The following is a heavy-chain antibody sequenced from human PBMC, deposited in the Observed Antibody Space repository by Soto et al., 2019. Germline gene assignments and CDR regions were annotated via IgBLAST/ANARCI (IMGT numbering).Heavy chain of an antibody. D-gene: IGHD3-22*01. CDR3: ARDPPLSMIVVVGVDDF. CDR1: GFTLTNEN. J-gene: IGHJ4*02. V-gene: IGHV3-21*06. Sequence: VGSLRLSCTVLGFTLTNENMNWVRQAPGKGLEWVSSISSRSTFINYADSVKGRFTISRDNDKGLVYLQMNSLRAEDTAVYYCARDPPLSMIVVVGVDDFWGQGTLVTVSS. CDR2: ISSRSTFI.